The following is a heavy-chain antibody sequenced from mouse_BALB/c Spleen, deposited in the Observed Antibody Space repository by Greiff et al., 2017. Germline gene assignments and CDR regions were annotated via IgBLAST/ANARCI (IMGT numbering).Heavy chain of an antibody. V-gene: IGHV1-4*01. CDR2: INPSSGYT. J-gene: IGHJ4*01. Sequence: VKLMESGAELARPGASVKMSCKASGYTFTSYTMHWVKQRPGQGLEWIGYINPSSGYTNYNQKFKDKATLTADKSSSTAYMQLSSLTSEDSAVYYCAITTVVNAMDYWGQGTSVTVSS. D-gene: IGHD1-1*01. CDR1: GYTFTSYT. CDR3: AITTVVNAMDY.